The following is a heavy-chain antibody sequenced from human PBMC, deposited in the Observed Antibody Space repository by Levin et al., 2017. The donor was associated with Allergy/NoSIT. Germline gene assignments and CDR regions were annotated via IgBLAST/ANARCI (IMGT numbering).Heavy chain of an antibody. V-gene: IGHV3-53*01. Sequence: GESLKISCAASGFTVSSHSLSWVRQAPGKGLDWVSLIHSGGTTFYAASLKGRVTISRDNSKNTVDLPIHSLRAEDTAVYYCARVSGLGYSTSSGWFDPWGQGTLVTVSS. CDR3: ARVSGLGYSTSSGWFDP. CDR1: GFTVSSHS. J-gene: IGHJ5*02. D-gene: IGHD6-6*01. CDR2: IHSGGTT.